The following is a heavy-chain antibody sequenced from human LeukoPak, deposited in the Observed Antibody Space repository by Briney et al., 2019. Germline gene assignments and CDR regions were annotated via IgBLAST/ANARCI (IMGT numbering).Heavy chain of an antibody. Sequence: GGSLRLSCAASGFTFSSYGMHWVRQAPGKGLEWVALISFDGSNKYYGDSVKGRFAISRDNSENTLYLQMNSLRAEDTAVYYCARSSFDGSGSYYNFDYWGQGTLVTVSS. CDR3: ARSSFDGSGSYYNFDY. D-gene: IGHD3-10*01. V-gene: IGHV3-30*19. J-gene: IGHJ4*02. CDR1: GFTFSSYG. CDR2: ISFDGSNK.